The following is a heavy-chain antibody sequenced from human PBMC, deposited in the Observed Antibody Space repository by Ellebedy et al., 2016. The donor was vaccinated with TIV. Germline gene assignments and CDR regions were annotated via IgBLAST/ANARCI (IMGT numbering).Heavy chain of an antibody. J-gene: IGHJ4*02. D-gene: IGHD6-13*01. CDR1: GFTFSSYA. Sequence: GESLKISCAASGFTFSSYAMSWVRQAPGKGLEWVSAISGSGGSTYYADSVKGRFTISRDNAKNSLYLQMNSLRAEDTAVYYCARDGPAQLVPFDYWGQGTLVTVSS. V-gene: IGHV3-23*01. CDR3: ARDGPAQLVPFDY. CDR2: ISGSGGST.